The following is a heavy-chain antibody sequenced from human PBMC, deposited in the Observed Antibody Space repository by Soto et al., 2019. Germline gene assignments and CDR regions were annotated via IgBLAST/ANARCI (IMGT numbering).Heavy chain of an antibody. CDR1: GYSFTTYW. CDR2: IYPGDSDT. V-gene: IGHV5-51*01. CDR3: ARSRRGAYSSGWYSPSGYYNYGIDV. D-gene: IGHD6-19*01. Sequence: PCESLKVSWKASGYSFTTYWIVWGRQMPGKGLEWMGIIYPGDSDTKYSPSLQGQVSISADTSISTAYLQWTSLKASDTAMYYCARSRRGAYSSGWYSPSGYYNYGIDVWGQGTKVTVSS. J-gene: IGHJ6*02.